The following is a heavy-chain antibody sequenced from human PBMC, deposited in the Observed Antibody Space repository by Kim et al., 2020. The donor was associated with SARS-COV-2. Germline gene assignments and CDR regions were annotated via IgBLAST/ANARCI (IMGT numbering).Heavy chain of an antibody. D-gene: IGHD6-13*01. CDR2: IWYDGSNK. CDR3: ARDVYTTPETYSSSWYYYYGMDV. J-gene: IGHJ6*02. CDR1: GFTFSSYG. V-gene: IGHV3-33*01. Sequence: GGSLRLSCAASGFTFSSYGMHWVRQAPGKGLEWVAVIWYDGSNKYYADSVKGRFTISRDNSKNTLYLQMNSLRAEDTAVYYCARDVYTTPETYSSSWYYYYGMDVWGQGTTVTVSS.